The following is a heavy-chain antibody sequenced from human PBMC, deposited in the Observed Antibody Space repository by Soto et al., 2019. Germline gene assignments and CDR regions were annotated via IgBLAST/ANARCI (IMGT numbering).Heavy chain of an antibody. J-gene: IGHJ4*02. CDR1: GGSFSCYY. CDR2: INHSGST. Sequence: PSETLSLTCAVYGGSFSCYYWSWIRQPPGKGLEWIGEINHSGSTNYNPSLKSRVTISVDKSKNQFSLKLTSVNAADADVYYCAARNFWSGPWTQRRLDYWGQGTLVTVSS. D-gene: IGHD3-3*01. V-gene: IGHV4-34*01. CDR3: AARNFWSGPWTQRRLDY.